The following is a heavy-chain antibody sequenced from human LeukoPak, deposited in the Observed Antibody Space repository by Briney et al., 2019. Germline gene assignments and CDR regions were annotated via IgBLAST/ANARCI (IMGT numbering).Heavy chain of an antibody. V-gene: IGHV3-53*01. CDR3: AAWRGSNWFDY. D-gene: IGHD6-13*01. CDR2: IFSGGST. Sequence: GGSLRLSCAASGFGVSSNSMSWVRQAPGKGLEWVSVIFSGGSTNYANSMKGRFTISRDNSKNTLYLQMNSLRGEDTAVYYCAAWRGSNWFDYWGQGTQVTVSS. J-gene: IGHJ4*02. CDR1: GFGVSSNS.